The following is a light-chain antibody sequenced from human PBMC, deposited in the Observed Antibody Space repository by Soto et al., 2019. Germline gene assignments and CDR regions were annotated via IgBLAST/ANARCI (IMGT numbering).Light chain of an antibody. CDR2: LAS. Sequence: DIQMTQSPSSLSASVGDRVTITCRASQNVFTYVNWYQQKPGKAPKLLIFLASYLESGVPSRFSGSGSGTDFALTINSLQPEDFATYYCQQSHNTPHTFGQGTKVEVK. CDR1: QNVFTY. CDR3: QQSHNTPHT. V-gene: IGKV1-39*01. J-gene: IGKJ1*01.